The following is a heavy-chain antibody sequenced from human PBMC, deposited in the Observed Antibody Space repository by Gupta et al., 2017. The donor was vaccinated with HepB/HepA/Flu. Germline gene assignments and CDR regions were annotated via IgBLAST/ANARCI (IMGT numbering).Heavy chain of an antibody. Sequence: EVQLVESGGGLVQLGGTLRRSCAVSVLLFSTSAMHWVRQAPGKGLEYVAAINSNGATTYYTNSVKGRFTISRNNSKNTHYLQMGSLRDEDMVVYYCARDTASTGWDLDYWGQGTLVSVSS. CDR2: INSNGATT. CDR1: VLLFSTSA. D-gene: IGHD6-19*01. J-gene: IGHJ4*02. CDR3: ARDTASTGWDLDY. V-gene: IGHV3-64*01.